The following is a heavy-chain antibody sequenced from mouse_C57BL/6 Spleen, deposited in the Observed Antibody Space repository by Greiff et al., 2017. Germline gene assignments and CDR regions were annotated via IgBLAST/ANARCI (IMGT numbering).Heavy chain of an antibody. CDR2: ISYDGSN. D-gene: IGHD1-1*01. J-gene: IGHJ1*03. Sequence: DVKLVESGPGLVKPSQSLSLTCSVTGYSITSGYYWNWIRQFPGNKLEWMGYISYDGSNNYNPSLKNRISITRDTSKNQFFLKLNSVTTEDTATYYCARVYGSPYWYFDVWGTGTTVTVSS. CDR1: GYSITSGYY. V-gene: IGHV3-6*01. CDR3: ARVYGSPYWYFDV.